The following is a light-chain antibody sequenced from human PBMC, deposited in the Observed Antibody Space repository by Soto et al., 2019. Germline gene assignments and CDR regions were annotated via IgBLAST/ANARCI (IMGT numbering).Light chain of an antibody. CDR1: QSVNRN. J-gene: IGKJ1*01. Sequence: EIVMTQSPATLSVSPGERATLSCRASQSVNRNLAWYQQKPGQAPRLLISAASTRATGIPARFSGSGSETELTLTISSLQAEDFAVYYCQQYNNWWTFGQGTKVEMK. V-gene: IGKV3-15*01. CDR3: QQYNNWWT. CDR2: AAS.